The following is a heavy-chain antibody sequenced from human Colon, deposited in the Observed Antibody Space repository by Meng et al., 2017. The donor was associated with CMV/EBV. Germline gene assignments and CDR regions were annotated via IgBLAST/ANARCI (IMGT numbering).Heavy chain of an antibody. J-gene: IGHJ3*02. D-gene: IGHD2-2*01. CDR3: ARPAPGYCSRTSCNVNAFEN. CDR1: GFTFSSYE. CDR2: INTNGRTI. V-gene: IGHV3-48*03. Sequence: SCAASGFTFSSYEMNWVRQAPGKGLEWLSYINTNGRTIYYADSVKGRFTVSRDNARNSLYLQMNSLRAEDTAVYYCARPAPGYCSRTSCNVNAFENWVQGTMVTVSS.